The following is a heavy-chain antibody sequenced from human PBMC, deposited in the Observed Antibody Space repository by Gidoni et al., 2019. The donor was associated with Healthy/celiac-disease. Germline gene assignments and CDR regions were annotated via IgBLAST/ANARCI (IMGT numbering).Heavy chain of an antibody. V-gene: IGHV3-15*01. CDR1: GFTFSNAW. CDR2: IKSKTDGGTT. J-gene: IGHJ4*01. CDR3: TTGPRTILGVVNYFDY. Sequence: EVQLVESGGGLVKPWGSLRHSCAASGFTFSNAWMSWVRQVPGKGREWVGRIKSKTDGGTTDYSAHVKGRFTISRDDSKNTLYLQMNSLKTEDTAVYYCTTGPRTILGVVNYFDYWGQGTLVTVSS. D-gene: IGHD3-3*01.